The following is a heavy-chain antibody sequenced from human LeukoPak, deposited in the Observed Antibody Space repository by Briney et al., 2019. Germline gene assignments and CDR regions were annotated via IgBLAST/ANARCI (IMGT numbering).Heavy chain of an antibody. CDR1: GFTFSSYS. CDR2: ISSSSSYI. CDR3: ARQPGGPYQPGLH. Sequence: GGSLRLSCAASGFTFSSYSMNWVRQAPGKGLEWVSSISSSSSYIYYADSVKGRFTISRDNAKNSLYLQMNSLRAEDTAVYYCARQPGGPYQPGLHWGQGTLVTVSS. J-gene: IGHJ4*02. V-gene: IGHV3-21*01. D-gene: IGHD2-2*01.